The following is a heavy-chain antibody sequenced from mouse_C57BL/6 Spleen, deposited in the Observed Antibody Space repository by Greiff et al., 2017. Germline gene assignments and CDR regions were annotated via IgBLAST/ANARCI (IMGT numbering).Heavy chain of an antibody. Sequence: QVQLQQPGAELVKPGASVKLSCKASGYTFTSYWMHWVKQRPGQGLEWIGMIHPNSGSTNYNEKFKSKATLTVDKSSSTAYMQLSSLTSEDSAVYYCARRDYGSSSYYAMDYWGQGTSVTVSS. CDR2: IHPNSGST. CDR3: ARRDYGSSSYYAMDY. J-gene: IGHJ4*01. CDR1: GYTFTSYW. V-gene: IGHV1-64*01. D-gene: IGHD1-1*01.